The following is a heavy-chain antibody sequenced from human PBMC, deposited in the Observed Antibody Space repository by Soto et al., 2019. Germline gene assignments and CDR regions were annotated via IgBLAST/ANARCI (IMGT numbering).Heavy chain of an antibody. V-gene: IGHV1-69*02. CDR2: IIPILGIA. J-gene: IGHJ6*02. Sequence: SVKVSCKASGGTFSSYTISWVRQAPGQGLEWMGRIIPILGIANYAQKFQGRGTNTADKYTNTAYKKLSSMRYEDTDVYYCARAGFYCSSTSCYAGVYYYYGMDVWG. CDR3: ARAGFYCSSTSCYAGVYYYYGMDV. CDR1: GGTFSSYT. D-gene: IGHD2-2*01.